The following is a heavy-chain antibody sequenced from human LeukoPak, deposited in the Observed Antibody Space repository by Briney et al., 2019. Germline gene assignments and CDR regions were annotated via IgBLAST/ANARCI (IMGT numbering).Heavy chain of an antibody. D-gene: IGHD6-13*01. V-gene: IGHV3-30*19. Sequence: GGSLRLSCATSGFNFRTFGTHWLRQAPGKGLEWVAFIQVDGSKGSYADSVRGRFTISRDNSKNTLYLQMNSLRAEDTAVYYCARLLAAAALDYWGQGTLVTVSS. CDR1: GFNFRTFG. CDR2: IQVDGSKG. J-gene: IGHJ4*02. CDR3: ARLLAAAALDY.